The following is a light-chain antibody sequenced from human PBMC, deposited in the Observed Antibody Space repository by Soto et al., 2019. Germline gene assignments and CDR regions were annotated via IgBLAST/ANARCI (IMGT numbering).Light chain of an antibody. J-gene: IGKJ3*01. CDR3: QQRSNWPPT. V-gene: IGKV3-11*01. Sequence: EIVLTQSPATLSLSPGERATLSCRASQSVSSYLAWYQQKPGQAPRHLIYDASNRATGIQARFSGSGSGTDFALTIRSLEPEDFAVYYCQQRSNWPPTFGTEAKVDIK. CDR2: DAS. CDR1: QSVSSY.